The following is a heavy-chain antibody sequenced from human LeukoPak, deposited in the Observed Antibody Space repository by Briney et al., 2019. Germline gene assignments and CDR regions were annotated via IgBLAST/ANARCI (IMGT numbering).Heavy chain of an antibody. CDR2: ITSGGNT. V-gene: IGHV3-23*01. Sequence: PGGSLRLSCAASGFIFSNYAMTWVRQAPGKGLQWVSTITSGGNTYYADSVKGRFTISRDNSKNKLYLQMNSLRAEDTAVYYCGKYCSGGNCYSGLYWGQGTLVAVSS. CDR1: GFIFSNYA. J-gene: IGHJ4*02. CDR3: GKYCSGGNCYSGLY. D-gene: IGHD2-15*01.